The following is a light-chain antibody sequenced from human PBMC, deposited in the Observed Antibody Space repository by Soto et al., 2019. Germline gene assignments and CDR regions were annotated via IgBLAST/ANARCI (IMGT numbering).Light chain of an antibody. V-gene: IGKV1-39*01. CDR2: AAS. J-gene: IGKJ1*01. CDR3: QQSFSPLWT. Sequence: DLQMTQSPSSLSASVGDRVTITCRASQSISNYLNWYQQKPGKAPKLQIYAASSMQSGVPSRFSGSGSETDFTLTISSLQPDDSATYYCQQSFSPLWTFGQGTKVEV. CDR1: QSISNY.